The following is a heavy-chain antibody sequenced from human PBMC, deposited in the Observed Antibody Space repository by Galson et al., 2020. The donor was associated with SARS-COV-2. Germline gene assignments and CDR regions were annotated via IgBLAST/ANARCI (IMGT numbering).Heavy chain of an antibody. Sequence: GGSLRLSCAASGFTFSDFSMNWVRQSPGKGLEWLSSISGISSKIFYADSLKGRFTISRDNAENSLYLQLSSLTAEDTAVYYCTRGRSNWNAHHFDSGGQGTLVTVSS. CDR2: ISGISSKI. D-gene: IGHD1-1*01. CDR1: GFTFSDFS. J-gene: IGHJ4*02. CDR3: TRGRSNWNAHHFDS. V-gene: IGHV3-21*01.